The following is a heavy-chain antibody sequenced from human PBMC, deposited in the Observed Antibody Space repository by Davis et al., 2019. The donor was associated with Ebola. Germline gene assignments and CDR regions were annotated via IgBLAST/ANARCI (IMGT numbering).Heavy chain of an antibody. CDR1: GFTFSNAW. Sequence: PGGSLRLSCAASGFTFSNAWMSWVRQAPGKGLEWVAVISYDGSNKYYADSVKGRFTISRDNSKNTLYLQMNSLRAEDTAVYYCARDTVGGSSSWYVYYYYGMDVWGQGTTVTVSS. V-gene: IGHV3-30*03. CDR2: ISYDGSNK. CDR3: ARDTVGGSSSWYVYYYYGMDV. J-gene: IGHJ6*02. D-gene: IGHD6-13*01.